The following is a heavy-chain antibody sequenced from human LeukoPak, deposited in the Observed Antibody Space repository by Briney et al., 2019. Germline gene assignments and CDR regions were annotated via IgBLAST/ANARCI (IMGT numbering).Heavy chain of an antibody. J-gene: IGHJ3*02. CDR2: ISSSSSYI. Sequence: GGSLRLSCAAPGFTFSSYSMNWVRQASGKGLEWVSSISSSSSYIYYADSVKGRFTISRDNAKNSLYLQMNSLRAEDTAVYYCARTFFGTDAFDIWGQGTMVTVSS. CDR3: ARTFFGTDAFDI. D-gene: IGHD1-14*01. CDR1: GFTFSSYS. V-gene: IGHV3-21*01.